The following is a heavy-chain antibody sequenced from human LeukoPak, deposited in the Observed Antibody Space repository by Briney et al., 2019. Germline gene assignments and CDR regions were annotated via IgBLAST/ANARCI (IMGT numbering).Heavy chain of an antibody. V-gene: IGHV4-39*01. Sequence: SETLSLTCTVSGGSISSSSYYWGWIRQPPGKGLEWIGSIYYSGSTYYNPSLKSRVTISVDTSKNQFSLKLSSVTAADTAVYYCARTPGSGYNYWGQGTLVTVSS. D-gene: IGHD6-19*01. CDR3: ARTPGSGYNY. CDR1: GGSISSSSYY. J-gene: IGHJ4*02. CDR2: IYYSGST.